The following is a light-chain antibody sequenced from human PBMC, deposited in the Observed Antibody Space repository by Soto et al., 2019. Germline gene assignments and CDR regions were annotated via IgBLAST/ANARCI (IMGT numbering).Light chain of an antibody. CDR2: AAS. Sequence: DIQMTESPSSLSAAVGERVTITCRASQSISSYLNWYQQKPGKAPKLLIYAASSLQSGVPSRFSGSGSGTDFTLTISSLQPEDFATYYCQQSYSTPLTFGPGTRLEIK. J-gene: IGKJ5*01. V-gene: IGKV1-39*01. CDR1: QSISSY. CDR3: QQSYSTPLT.